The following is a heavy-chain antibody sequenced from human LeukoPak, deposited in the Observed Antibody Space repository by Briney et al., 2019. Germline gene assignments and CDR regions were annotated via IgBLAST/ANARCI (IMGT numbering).Heavy chain of an antibody. V-gene: IGHV4-34*01. CDR3: ATTQTTLTTVLYAFDI. D-gene: IGHD4-17*01. CDR2: INHSGST. J-gene: IGHJ3*02. CDR1: GGSFSGYY. Sequence: SSETLFLTCAVYGGSFSGYYWSWIRQPPGKGLEWIGEINHSGSTNYNPSLKSRVTISVDTSKNQFSLKLSSVTAADTAVYYCATTQTTLTTVLYAFDIWGRGTMVTVSS.